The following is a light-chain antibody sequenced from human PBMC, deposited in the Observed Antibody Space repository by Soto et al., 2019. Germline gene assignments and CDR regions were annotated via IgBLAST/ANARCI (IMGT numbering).Light chain of an antibody. Sequence: EIVLTQSPGTLSLSPGERATLSCRASQSITSSNLAWYQQKPGQAPRLLIYGSSSRATGTPDRFSGSGSGNVFTTTISRLDPQDFAVYYCQQDGSSPITFGQGTRLEIK. CDR3: QQDGSSPIT. CDR1: QSITSSN. J-gene: IGKJ5*01. V-gene: IGKV3-20*01. CDR2: GSS.